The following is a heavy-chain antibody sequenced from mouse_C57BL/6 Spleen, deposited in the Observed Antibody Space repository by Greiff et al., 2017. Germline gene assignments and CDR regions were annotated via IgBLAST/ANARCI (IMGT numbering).Heavy chain of an antibody. Sequence: EVQLVESGGGLVKPGGSLKLSCAASGFTFSSYAMSWVRQTPEKRLEWVATISDGGSYTYYPDNVKGRFTISRDNAKNNLYLQMSHLKSEDTAMYYCATLITTALYYAMDYWGQGTSVTVSS. V-gene: IGHV5-4*01. D-gene: IGHD1-1*01. CDR2: ISDGGSYT. J-gene: IGHJ4*01. CDR3: ATLITTALYYAMDY. CDR1: GFTFSSYA.